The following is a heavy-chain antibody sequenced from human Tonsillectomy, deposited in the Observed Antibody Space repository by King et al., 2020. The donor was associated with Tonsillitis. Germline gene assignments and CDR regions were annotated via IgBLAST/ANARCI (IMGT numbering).Heavy chain of an antibody. D-gene: IGHD3-22*01. V-gene: IGHV1-2*04. J-gene: IGHJ3*02. Sequence: QLVQSGAEVKKPGASVKVSCKASGYTFTGYYMHWVRQAPGQGLEWMGWINPNSGGTNYAQKFQGWVTMTRDTSISTAYMELSRLRSDDTAVYYCARRHYYDSSGYYYDAFDIWGQGTMVTVSS. CDR3: ARRHYYDSSGYYYDAFDI. CDR2: INPNSGGT. CDR1: GYTFTGYY.